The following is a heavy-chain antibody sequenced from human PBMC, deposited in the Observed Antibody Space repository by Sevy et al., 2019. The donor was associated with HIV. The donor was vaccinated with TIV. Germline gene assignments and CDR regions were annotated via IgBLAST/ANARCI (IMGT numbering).Heavy chain of an antibody. CDR3: ATNMVHAGAYDSYFNF. V-gene: IGHV3-33*01. D-gene: IGHD3-10*01. Sequence: GGSLRLSCVASQFNFDTYAIHWVRQAPGKGLEWVAMIWYDGSSKDYAESVKGRFAIARDNSKNTAFLRMNRLRAEDTGVYYCATNMVHAGAYDSYFNFWGQGSLVTVSS. CDR2: IWYDGSSK. J-gene: IGHJ4*02. CDR1: QFNFDTYA.